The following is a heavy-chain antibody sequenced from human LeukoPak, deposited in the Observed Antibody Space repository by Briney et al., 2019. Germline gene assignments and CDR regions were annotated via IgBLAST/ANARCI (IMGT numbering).Heavy chain of an antibody. CDR2: ISSSSSYT. D-gene: IGHD3-22*01. V-gene: IGHV3-11*03. CDR3: AQNFYDSSGLHFDY. J-gene: IGHJ4*02. Sequence: NPGGSLRLSCAASGFTFSDYYMIWIRQAPGKGLEWVSYISSSSSYTNYADSVKGRFTISRDNAKNSLYLQMNSLRAEDTAVYYCAQNFYDSSGLHFDYWGQGTLVTVSS. CDR1: GFTFSDYY.